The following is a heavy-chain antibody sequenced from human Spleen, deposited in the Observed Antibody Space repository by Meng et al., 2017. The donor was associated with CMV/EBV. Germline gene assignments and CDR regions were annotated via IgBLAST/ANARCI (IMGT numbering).Heavy chain of an antibody. Sequence: GESLKISCAASGFTVSSNYMSWVRQAPGKGLEWVSSITGDSTYKHYADSLKGRFTVSRDNAKNSLFLQMNSLRDDDTAVYYCARDQIRGVVGARPRGPGDLWGQGTLVTVSS. CDR1: GFTVSSNY. J-gene: IGHJ4*02. CDR2: ITGDSTYK. D-gene: IGHD1-26*01. CDR3: ARDQIRGVVGARPRGPGDL. V-gene: IGHV3-21*01.